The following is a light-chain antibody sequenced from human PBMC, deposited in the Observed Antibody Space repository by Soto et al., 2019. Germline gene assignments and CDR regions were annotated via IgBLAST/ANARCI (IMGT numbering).Light chain of an antibody. CDR1: SSDVGGYNY. CDR3: SSYTSSSTQV. J-gene: IGLJ1*01. CDR2: EVS. V-gene: IGLV2-14*01. Sequence: QSALTQPASVSGSPGQSITISCTGTSSDVGGYNYVSWYQQHPGKAPKLMIYEVSNRPSGVSNRFSGSKSGNTASLTISGLQAEDEADYYCSSYTSSSTQVFGPGTKGTVL.